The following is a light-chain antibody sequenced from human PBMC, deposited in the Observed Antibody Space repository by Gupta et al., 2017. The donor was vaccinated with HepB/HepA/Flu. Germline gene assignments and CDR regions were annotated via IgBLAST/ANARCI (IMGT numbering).Light chain of an antibody. Sequence: EIVMTQYPATLSVSPGERATLSCRASQSVSSNLAWYQQKPSQAPRLLIYGASTRATGIPARYIGSWSGAEFTLTISSLQSEDFAVYYCQQYNNWPPITFGQGTRLEIK. CDR1: QSVSSN. CDR2: GAS. V-gene: IGKV3-15*01. CDR3: QQYNNWPPIT. J-gene: IGKJ5*01.